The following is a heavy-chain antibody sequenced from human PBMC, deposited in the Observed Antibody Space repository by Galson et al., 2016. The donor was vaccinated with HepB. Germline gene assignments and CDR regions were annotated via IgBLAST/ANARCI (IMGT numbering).Heavy chain of an antibody. J-gene: IGHJ4*02. CDR3: GRDRLGRTDY. V-gene: IGHV1-69*13. Sequence: SVKVSCKASGGIFSRYAISWVRQAPGQGLEWMGGIIPVFGTANYPQKFKDRVTITADESTSTAYMELRSLRSEDTAVYYCGRDRLGRTDYWGQGTLVTVSP. CDR1: GGIFSRYA. CDR2: IIPVFGTA.